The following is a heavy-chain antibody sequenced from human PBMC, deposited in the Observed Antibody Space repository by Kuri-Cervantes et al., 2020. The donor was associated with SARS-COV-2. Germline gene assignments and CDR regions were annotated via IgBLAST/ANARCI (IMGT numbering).Heavy chain of an antibody. Sequence: SETLSLTCTVSGGSISSSSYYWGWIRQPPGKGLEWIGSIYYSGSTYYNPSLKSRVTISVDTSKNQFSLKLSSVTAADTAVYYCAREVSSEQLVAFDYWGQGTLVTVSS. CDR3: AREVSSEQLVAFDY. CDR2: IYYSGST. D-gene: IGHD6-6*01. CDR1: GGSISSSSYY. V-gene: IGHV4-39*07. J-gene: IGHJ4*02.